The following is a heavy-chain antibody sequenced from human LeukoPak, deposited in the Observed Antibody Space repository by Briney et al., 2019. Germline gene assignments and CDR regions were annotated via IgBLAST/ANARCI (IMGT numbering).Heavy chain of an antibody. V-gene: IGHV1-18*04. CDR3: ARDSTSWYDILDY. J-gene: IGHJ4*02. CDR2: IRANNGDT. CDR1: GHTFTGYY. Sequence: ASVKVSCKASGHTFTGYYMHWVRQAPGQGLEWMGWIRANNGDTYYAQNFQGRVTMTTDTSTSTAYMELRSLRSDDTAVYYCARDSTSWYDILDYWGQGTLVTVSS. D-gene: IGHD6-13*01.